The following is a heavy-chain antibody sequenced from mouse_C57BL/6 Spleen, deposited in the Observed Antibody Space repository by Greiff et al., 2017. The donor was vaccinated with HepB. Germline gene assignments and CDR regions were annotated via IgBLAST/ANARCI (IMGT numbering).Heavy chain of an antibody. Sequence: QVQLQQSGAELVRPGTSVKMSCKASGYTFTNYWIGWAKQRPGHGLEWIGDIYPGGGYTNYNEKFKGKATLTADKSSSTAYMQFSSLTSEDSAIYYCARTGGNYSWYFDVWGTGTTVTVSS. J-gene: IGHJ1*03. V-gene: IGHV1-63*01. CDR3: ARTGGNYSWYFDV. CDR1: GYTFTNYW. CDR2: IYPGGGYT. D-gene: IGHD2-1*01.